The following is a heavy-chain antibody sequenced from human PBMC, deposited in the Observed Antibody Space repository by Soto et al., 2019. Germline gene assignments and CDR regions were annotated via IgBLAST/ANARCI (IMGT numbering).Heavy chain of an antibody. D-gene: IGHD1-20*01. CDR1: GFTFSSYA. Sequence: EVQLLESGGGLVQPGGSLRLSCAASGFTFSSYAMSWVRQAPGKGLEWVSAISGSGGSTYYADSVKGRFTISRDNSKNTLYLQMNSLRAEDTAVYYCAKVARLTGIYYYYMDVWGKGTTVTVSS. V-gene: IGHV3-23*01. CDR2: ISGSGGST. CDR3: AKVARLTGIYYYYMDV. J-gene: IGHJ6*03.